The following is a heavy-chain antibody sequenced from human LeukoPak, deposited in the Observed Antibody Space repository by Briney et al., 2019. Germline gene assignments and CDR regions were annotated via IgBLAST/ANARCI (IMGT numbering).Heavy chain of an antibody. CDR3: AYSSGSTFDY. D-gene: IGHD6-19*01. CDR2: IYYSGST. J-gene: IGHJ4*02. CDR1: GGSISSYY. V-gene: IGHV4-59*01. Sequence: SETLSLTCTASGGSISSYYWSWIRQPPGKGLEWIGYIYYSGSTNYSPSLKSRVTISVDTYKNQFSLKLSSVTAADTAVYYCAYSSGSTFDYWGQGTLVTVSS.